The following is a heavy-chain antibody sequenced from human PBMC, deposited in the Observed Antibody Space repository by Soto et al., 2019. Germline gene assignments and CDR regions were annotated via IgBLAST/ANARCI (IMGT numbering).Heavy chain of an antibody. CDR1: GGSFSGYY. CDR2: INHSGST. J-gene: IGHJ2*01. CDR3: ARDDSSGYLPYWYFDL. V-gene: IGHV4-34*01. Sequence: QVQLQQWGAGLLKPSETLSLTCAVYGGSFSGYYWSWIRQPPGKGLEWIGEINHSGSTNYNPSLKSRVTISVDTSKNQFSLKLSSVTAADTAVYYCARDDSSGYLPYWYFDLWGSGTLVTVSS. D-gene: IGHD3-22*01.